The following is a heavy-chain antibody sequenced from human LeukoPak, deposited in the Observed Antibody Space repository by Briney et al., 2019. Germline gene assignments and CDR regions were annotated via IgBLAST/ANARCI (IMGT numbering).Heavy chain of an antibody. D-gene: IGHD1-26*01. CDR3: VSLGATTINYYGMDV. Sequence: ASVKVSCTASGYTFSDYYLHWVRQAPGQHLEWMGWINPISGDTNLAQKFQGRVTMTRDTSINTVYMELRGLRSDDAGVYYCVSLGATTINYYGMDVWGQGTTVTVSS. V-gene: IGHV1-2*02. CDR2: INPISGDT. J-gene: IGHJ6*02. CDR1: GYTFSDYY.